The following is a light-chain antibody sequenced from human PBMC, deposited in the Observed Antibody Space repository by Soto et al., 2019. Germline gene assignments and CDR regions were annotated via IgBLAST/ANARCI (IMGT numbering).Light chain of an antibody. CDR2: GAS. Sequence: EIVLTQSPATLSVSPGERATLSCRASQSVRDNLAWYLQKPGQAPRLLIYGASIRATGIPARFSGSGSVTEFTLTINSLQSEDYALYCCQQYNNWPLTFGGGTKVEIK. J-gene: IGKJ4*01. CDR1: QSVRDN. V-gene: IGKV3-15*01. CDR3: QQYNNWPLT.